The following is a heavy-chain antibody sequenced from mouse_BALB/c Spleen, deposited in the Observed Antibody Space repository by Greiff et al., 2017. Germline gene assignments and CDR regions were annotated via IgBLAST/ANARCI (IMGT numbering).Heavy chain of an antibody. J-gene: IGHJ3*01. D-gene: IGHD1-1*01. CDR1: GYTFTSYW. V-gene: IGHV1-7*01. CDR2: INTSTGYT. CDR3: ARSDYGSSQAWFAY. Sequence: QVQLKESGAELAKPGASVKMSCKASGYTFTSYWMHWVKQRPGQGLEWIGYINTSTGYTEYNQKFKDKATLTADKSSSTAYMQLSSLTSEDSAVYYCARSDYGSSQAWFAYWGQGTLVTVSA.